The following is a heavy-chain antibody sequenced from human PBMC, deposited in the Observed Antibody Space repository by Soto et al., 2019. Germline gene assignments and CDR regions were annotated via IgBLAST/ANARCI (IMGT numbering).Heavy chain of an antibody. CDR1: GGSISSGDYS. CDR2: IYYGGST. D-gene: IGHD2-2*01. V-gene: IGHV4-30-2*01. CDR3: ARGRGPYCISTSCYSNWFDP. J-gene: IGHJ5*02. Sequence: PSETLSLTCAVSGGSISSGDYSWNWIRQPPGKGLEWIGYIYYGGSTYYNPSLKSRVTISVDRSKNQFSLKLSSVTAADTAVYYCARGRGPYCISTSCYSNWFDPWGQGTLVTVS.